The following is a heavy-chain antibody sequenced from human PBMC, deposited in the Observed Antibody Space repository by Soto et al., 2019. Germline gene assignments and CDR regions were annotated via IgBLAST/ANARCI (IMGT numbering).Heavy chain of an antibody. V-gene: IGHV4-59*01. CDR1: GGSISSYY. D-gene: IGHD3-22*01. J-gene: IGHJ4*02. CDR3: ARGGPYYYDSSGYYSDY. Sequence: PSETLSLTCTVSGGSISSYYWSWIRQLQGKGLEWIGYIYYSGSTNYNPSLTSRVTISVDTSKNQFSLKLSSVTAADTAVYYCARGGPYYYDSSGYYSDYWGQGTLVTVSS. CDR2: IYYSGST.